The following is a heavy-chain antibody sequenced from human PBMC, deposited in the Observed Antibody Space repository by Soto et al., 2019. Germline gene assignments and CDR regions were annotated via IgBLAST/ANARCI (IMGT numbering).Heavy chain of an antibody. V-gene: IGHV4-30-4*01. CDR2: IYHSGYT. CDR1: GGSISSGDYK. J-gene: IGHJ4*02. D-gene: IGHD4-17*01. CDR3: ARSDDYVAFDY. Sequence: QVQLQESGPGLVKPSQTLSLTCTVSGGSISSGDYKWSWIRQPPGKGLEWIWYIYHSGYTYNKPSLKSRVATSVGTSKNQFSLKLSSVTAADTAVYYCARSDDYVAFDYWCQGTLVTVSS.